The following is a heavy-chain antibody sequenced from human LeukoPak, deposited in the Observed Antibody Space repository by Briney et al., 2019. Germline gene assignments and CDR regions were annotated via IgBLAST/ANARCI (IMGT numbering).Heavy chain of an antibody. V-gene: IGHV3-74*01. CDR1: GFTFSSYW. J-gene: IGHJ4*02. Sequence: PGGSLRLSCAASGFTFSSYWMHWVRQAPGKGLVWVSRINSDGSSTSYADSVKGRFTISRDNSKNTLYLQMNSLRAEDTAVYYCAKSKISVYDYVWGSYRVTFDYWGQGTLVTVSS. CDR3: AKSKISVYDYVWGSYRVTFDY. CDR2: INSDGSST. D-gene: IGHD3-16*02.